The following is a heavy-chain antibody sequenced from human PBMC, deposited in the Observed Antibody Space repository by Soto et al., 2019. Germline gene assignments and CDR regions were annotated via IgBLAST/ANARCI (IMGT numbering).Heavy chain of an antibody. CDR2: IMPIIGTA. D-gene: IGHD2-21*01. CDR3: ARDLEFRDGNIAHLDY. V-gene: IGHV1-69*01. J-gene: IGHJ4*02. CDR1: VGTFSSHV. Sequence: QVQLVQSGAEVKKPGSSVKVSCKASVGTFSSHVFNWVRQAPGQGREWMGGIMPIIGTANYAQKFQGRVTITADDSTSTAYMELSSLRSEDTAVYYCARDLEFRDGNIAHLDYWGQGTLVTVSS.